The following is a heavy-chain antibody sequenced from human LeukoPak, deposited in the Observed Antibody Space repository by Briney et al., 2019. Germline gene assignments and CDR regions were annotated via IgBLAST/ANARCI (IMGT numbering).Heavy chain of an antibody. V-gene: IGHV3-21*01. Sequence: PGGSLRLSCAASGFTFSSYSMNWVRQAPGKGLEWVSSISSSSSYIYYADSVKGRFTISRDNAKNSLYLQMNSLRAEDTAVYYCARDVGDGYNYSLDAFDIWGQGTMVTVSS. CDR3: ARDVGDGYNYSLDAFDI. CDR1: GFTFSSYS. CDR2: ISSSSSYI. D-gene: IGHD5-24*01. J-gene: IGHJ3*02.